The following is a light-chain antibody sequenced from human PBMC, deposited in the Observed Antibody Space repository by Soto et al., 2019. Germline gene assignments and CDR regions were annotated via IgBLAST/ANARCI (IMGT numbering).Light chain of an antibody. Sequence: DVVMTQSPLSLPVTLGQPASISCRSSQSLVYSDGNTYLNWFQQRPGQSPRRLIYKVSNRDSGVPDRFSGSGSSTDLTLKISRVEAEDVGVYYCMQGTHWPPNTFGLWTKLEIK. J-gene: IGKJ2*01. CDR2: KVS. V-gene: IGKV2-30*01. CDR1: QSLVYSDGNTY. CDR3: MQGTHWPPNT.